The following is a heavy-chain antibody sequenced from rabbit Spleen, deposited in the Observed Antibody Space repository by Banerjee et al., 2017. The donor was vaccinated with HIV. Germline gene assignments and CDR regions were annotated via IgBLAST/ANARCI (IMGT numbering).Heavy chain of an antibody. Sequence: EESGGGLVKPEGSLTLTCTASGFSFSSSYWICWVRQAPGKGLEWIACIYAGGSGITYYATLVNGRFTISSHNAQNTLYLQLNSLTAADTAIYFCARDQGYSYNFATGDFDLWGPGTLVTVS. CDR2: IYAGGSGIT. D-gene: IGHD6-1*01. CDR1: GFSFSSSYW. J-gene: IGHJ4*01. CDR3: ARDQGYSYNFATGDFDL. V-gene: IGHV1S45*01.